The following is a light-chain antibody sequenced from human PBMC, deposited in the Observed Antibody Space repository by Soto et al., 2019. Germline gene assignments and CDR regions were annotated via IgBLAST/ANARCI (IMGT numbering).Light chain of an antibody. CDR3: MQATQPYT. J-gene: IGKJ2*01. CDR1: QSLVHRDGNTY. Sequence: EIVMTQTPLSSRVTLGQPASISCRSSQSLVHRDGNTYLSWLHQRPGQPSRLLIYMISDRFSGVPDRFSGSGAGTDCTLKISRVEAEDVGVYYCMQATQPYTFGQGTKLEIE. V-gene: IGKV2-24*01. CDR2: MIS.